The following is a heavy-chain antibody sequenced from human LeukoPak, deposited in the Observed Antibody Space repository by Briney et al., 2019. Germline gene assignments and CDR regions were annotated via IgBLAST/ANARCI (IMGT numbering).Heavy chain of an antibody. J-gene: IGHJ4*02. CDR1: GFTFSSYG. CDR3: AKDRRPNNYHASGTHY. CDR2: ISGSGGST. D-gene: IGHD3-10*01. V-gene: IGHV3-23*01. Sequence: GGTLRLSCAASGFTFSSYGMSWVRQAPGKGLEWVSAISGSGGSTYYADSVRGRFTISRDNSKNTLYLQMNSLRAEDTAVYYCAKDRRPNNYHASGTHYWGQGTLVTVSS.